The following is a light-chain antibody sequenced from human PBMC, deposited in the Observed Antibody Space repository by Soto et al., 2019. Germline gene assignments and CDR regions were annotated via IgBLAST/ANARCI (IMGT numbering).Light chain of an antibody. CDR3: QQYGGSPIT. CDR1: QSVTTR. Sequence: IVLTQSPGTLSLSPGERVTLSCRASQSVTTRLAWYQHKPGQAPTLLMSGASNRASGVPVRFSGSGSGTDCTLTITRLEPEDFALYYCQQYGGSPITFGLGTKVDIK. CDR2: GAS. V-gene: IGKV3-20*01. J-gene: IGKJ1*01.